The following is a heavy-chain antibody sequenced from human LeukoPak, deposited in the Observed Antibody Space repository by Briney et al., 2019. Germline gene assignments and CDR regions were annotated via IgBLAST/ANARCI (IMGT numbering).Heavy chain of an antibody. V-gene: IGHV1-69*13. CDR1: GGTFSSYA. CDR3: ARSCSSTSCYSPYYYYMDV. J-gene: IGHJ6*03. D-gene: IGHD2-2*02. CDR2: IIPIFGTA. Sequence: SVKVSCKASGGTFSSYATSWVRQAPGQGLEWMGGIIPIFGTANYAQKFQGRVTITADESTSTAYMELSSLRSEDTAVYYCARSCSSTSCYSPYYYYMDVWGKGTTVTVSS.